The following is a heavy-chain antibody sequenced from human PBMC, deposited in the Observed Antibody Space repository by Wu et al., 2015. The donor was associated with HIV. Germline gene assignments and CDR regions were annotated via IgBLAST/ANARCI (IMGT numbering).Heavy chain of an antibody. CDR2: IIPIFDRI. CDR3: VGPYTGYAYDTFDV. CDR1: GGTFSSRA. Sequence: QVHLVQSGAEVKKPGSSVKVSCTASGGTFSSRAISWARQAPGQGLEWMGRIIPIFDRIHYKQKFQGRVFITADEATSTVYMELSSLGSDDTAVYYCVGPYTGYAYDTFDVWGQGTLVTVSS. V-gene: IGHV1-69*13. D-gene: IGHD5-12*01. J-gene: IGHJ3*01.